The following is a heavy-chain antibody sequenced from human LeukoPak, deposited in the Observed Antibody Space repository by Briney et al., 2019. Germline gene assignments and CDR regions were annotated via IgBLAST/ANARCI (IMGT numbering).Heavy chain of an antibody. CDR3: ARDLSDCSGGSCYLDAFDI. CDR1: GGSISSSSYY. J-gene: IGHJ3*02. CDR2: IYYSGST. Sequence: SETLSLTCTVSGGSISSSSYYWGWIRQPPGKGLEWIGSIYYSGSTYYNPSLKSRVTISVDTSKNQFSLKLSSVTAADTAVYYCARDLSDCSGGSCYLDAFDIWGQGTMITVSS. D-gene: IGHD2-15*01. V-gene: IGHV4-39*07.